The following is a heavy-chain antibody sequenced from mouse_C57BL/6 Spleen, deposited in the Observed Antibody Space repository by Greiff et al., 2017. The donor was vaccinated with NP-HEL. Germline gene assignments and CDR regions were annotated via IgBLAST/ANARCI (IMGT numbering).Heavy chain of an antibody. CDR1: GYTFTSYW. CDR3: ARWLGYFDY. Sequence: QVHVKQPGAELVKPGASVKMSCKASGYTFTSYWITWVKQRPGQGLEWIGDIYPGSGSTNYNEKFKSKATLTVDTSSSTAYMQLSSLTSEDSAVYYCARWLGYFDYWGQGTTLTVSS. CDR2: IYPGSGST. J-gene: IGHJ2*01. D-gene: IGHD3-3*01. V-gene: IGHV1-55*01.